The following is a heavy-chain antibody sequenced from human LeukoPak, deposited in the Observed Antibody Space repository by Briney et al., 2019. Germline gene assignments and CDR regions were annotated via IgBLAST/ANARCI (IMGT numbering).Heavy chain of an antibody. CDR1: GYTFTGYY. CDR2: IIPIFGTA. V-gene: IGHV1-69*05. J-gene: IGHJ6*03. CDR3: ARGNVVVVPAAIGLDYYYYMDV. Sequence: SVKVSCKASGYTFTGYYMHWVRQAPGQGLEWMGRIIPIFGTANYAQKFQGRVTITTDESTSTAYMELSSLRSEDTAVYYCARGNVVVVPAAIGLDYYYYMDVWGKGTTVTVSS. D-gene: IGHD2-2*01.